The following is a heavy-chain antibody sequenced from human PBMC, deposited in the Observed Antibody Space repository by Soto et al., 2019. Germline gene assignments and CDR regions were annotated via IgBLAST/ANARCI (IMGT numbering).Heavy chain of an antibody. Sequence: GASVKVSCKASGYTFTSYDINWVRQATGQGLEWMGWMNPNSGNTGYAQKFQGRVTMTRNTSISTAYMELSSLRSEDTAVYYCARGLQGGVVPAARKSSGGYYYYMDVWGKGTTVTVSS. J-gene: IGHJ6*03. CDR2: MNPNSGNT. V-gene: IGHV1-8*01. CDR3: ARGLQGGVVPAARKSSGGYYYYMDV. CDR1: GYTFTSYD. D-gene: IGHD2-2*01.